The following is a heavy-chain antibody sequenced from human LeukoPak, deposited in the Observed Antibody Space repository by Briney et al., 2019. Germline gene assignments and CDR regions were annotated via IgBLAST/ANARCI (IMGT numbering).Heavy chain of an antibody. Sequence: GRSLRLSCAASGFTFRSYAIYWVRQAPGKGLEWVSGISGSCGDTYLADSVKGRFTISRDNSKNTVFLQMDSVRAEETAVYYCAKTTDGYSSGRYPGWPIDYWGQGTLVTVSS. D-gene: IGHD6-19*01. CDR3: AKTTDGYSSGRYPGWPIDY. J-gene: IGHJ4*02. CDR1: GFTFRSYA. V-gene: IGHV3-23*01. CDR2: ISGSCGDT.